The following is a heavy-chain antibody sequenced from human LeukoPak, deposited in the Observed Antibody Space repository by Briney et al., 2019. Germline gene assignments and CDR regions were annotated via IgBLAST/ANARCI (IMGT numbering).Heavy chain of an antibody. D-gene: IGHD1-26*01. CDR1: GFTFSSYS. J-gene: IGHJ4*02. CDR3: ASCSGSYLHSQFDY. CDR2: ISSSSSYI. Sequence: GGSLRLSCAASGFTFSSYSMNWVRQAPGKGLEWVSSISSSSSYIYYADSVKGRFTISRDNAKNSLYLQMNSLRAEDTAVYYCASCSGSYLHSQFDYWGQGTLVTVSS. V-gene: IGHV3-21*01.